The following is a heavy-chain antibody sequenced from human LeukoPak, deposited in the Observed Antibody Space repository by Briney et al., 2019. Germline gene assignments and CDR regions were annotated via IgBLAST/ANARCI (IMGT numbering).Heavy chain of an antibody. D-gene: IGHD3-9*01. Sequence: GRSLRLSCAASGFTFSSYGMHWVRQAPGKGLEWVAVIWYDGSNKYYADSVKGRFTISRDNSKNTLYLQMNSLRAEDTAVYYCARDGGDILTGYEYYFDYWGQGTLVTVSS. CDR1: GFTFSSYG. CDR2: IWYDGSNK. CDR3: ARDGGDILTGYEYYFDY. V-gene: IGHV3-33*01. J-gene: IGHJ4*02.